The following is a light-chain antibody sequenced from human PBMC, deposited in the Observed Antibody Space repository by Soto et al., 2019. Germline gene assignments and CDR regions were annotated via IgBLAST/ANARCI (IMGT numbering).Light chain of an antibody. CDR2: DSS. CDR1: QDINIY. Sequence: HMTQSPSSLFASVGDRGTITCQATQDINIYLNCYQQKPGKAPNVLIYDSSNLEIGVPSRFSGSGSGTHFTFTISSLQTEAIGAYYCQKYVILPITVGLGKQLEI. J-gene: IGKJ5*01. V-gene: IGKV1-33*01. CDR3: QKYVILPIT.